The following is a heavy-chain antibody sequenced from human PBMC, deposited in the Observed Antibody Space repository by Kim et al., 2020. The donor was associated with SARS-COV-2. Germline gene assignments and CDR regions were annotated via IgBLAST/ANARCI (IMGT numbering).Heavy chain of an antibody. CDR2: IYSGGSST. CDR3: AKAHSVLGYDILTGYPIDP. Sequence: GGSLRLSCAASGFTFSSYAMSWVRQAPGKGLEWVSVIYSGGSSTYYVDSVKGRFTISRDNSKNTLYLQMNSLRAEDTAVYYCAKAHSVLGYDILTGYPIDPWGQGTLVTLSS. V-gene: IGHV3-23*03. D-gene: IGHD3-9*01. J-gene: IGHJ5*02. CDR1: GFTFSSYA.